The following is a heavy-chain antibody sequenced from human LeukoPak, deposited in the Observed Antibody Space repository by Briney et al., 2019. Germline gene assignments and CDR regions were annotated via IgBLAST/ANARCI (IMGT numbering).Heavy chain of an antibody. V-gene: IGHV4-34*01. CDR2: INHSGST. D-gene: IGHD6-13*01. J-gene: IGHJ4*02. CDR3: ASEKYGRSWSAFNY. CDR1: GGSFSGYY. Sequence: SETLSLTCAVYGGSFSGYYWSWIRQPPGKGLEWIGEINHSGSTNYNPSLKSRVTISVDTSKNQFSLKLSSVTAADTAVYYCASEKYGRSWSAFNYWAREPWSPSPQ.